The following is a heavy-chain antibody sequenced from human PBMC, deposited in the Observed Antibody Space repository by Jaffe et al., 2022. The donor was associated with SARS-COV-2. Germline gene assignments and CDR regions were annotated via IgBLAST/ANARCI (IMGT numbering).Heavy chain of an antibody. D-gene: IGHD3-3*01. CDR1: GFTFSSSD. V-gene: IGHV3-13*01. Sequence: EVQLVESGGGLVQPGGSLRLSCAASGFTFSSSDMHWVRQATGKGLEWVSGIGTDGDRYYSDSVKGRFTISREDAKNSLYLQMNSLRAGDTAVYYCARAHDYYCMDVWGKGTTVIVSS. CDR2: IGTDGDR. CDR3: ARAHDYYCMDV. J-gene: IGHJ6*03.